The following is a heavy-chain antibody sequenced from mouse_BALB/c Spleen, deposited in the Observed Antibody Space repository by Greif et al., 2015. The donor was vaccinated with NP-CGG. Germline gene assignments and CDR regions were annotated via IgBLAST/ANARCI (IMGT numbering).Heavy chain of an antibody. D-gene: IGHD2-1*01. Sequence: QVQLQQSGAELVRPGSSVKISCKASGYAFSSYWMNWVKQRPGQGLEWIGQIYPGDGDTNYNGKFKGKATLTADKSSSTAYMQLSSLTSEDSAVYFCARYYYGNYYFDYWGQGTTLTVSS. J-gene: IGHJ2*01. CDR1: GYAFSSYW. CDR3: ARYYYGNYYFDY. V-gene: IGHV1-80*01. CDR2: IYPGDGDT.